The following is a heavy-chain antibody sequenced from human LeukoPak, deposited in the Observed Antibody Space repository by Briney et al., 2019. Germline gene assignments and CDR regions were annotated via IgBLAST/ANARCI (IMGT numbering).Heavy chain of an antibody. V-gene: IGHV3-23*01. D-gene: IGHD6-13*01. CDR1: GFTLTSYP. CDR2: ISGSGGST. Sequence: GGPVRLSCAPSGFTLTSYPMSGVRQAPGRGREGVSAISGSGGSTYYEDSVKGRFTISRDNYKNTLYLQMNSMRAEDKAVSYCAKSIAAAIPNWFDPWGQGTLATVSS. CDR3: AKSIAAAIPNWFDP. J-gene: IGHJ5*02.